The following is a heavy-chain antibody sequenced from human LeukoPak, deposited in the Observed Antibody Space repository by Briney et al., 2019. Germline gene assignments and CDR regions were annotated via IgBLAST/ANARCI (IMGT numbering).Heavy chain of an antibody. CDR2: ISGGGGDT. Sequence: GGSLRLSCAASGFTFDEYAMHWVRQVPGVGLEWVSLISGGGGDTYYADSVKGRFSISRDNSKNSLYLQMDSLRSEDIGFYYYAKDMLEFTYGPFDSWGQGTLVTVSS. CDR1: GFTFDEYA. V-gene: IGHV3-43*02. CDR3: AKDMLEFTYGPFDS. D-gene: IGHD3-10*01. J-gene: IGHJ4*02.